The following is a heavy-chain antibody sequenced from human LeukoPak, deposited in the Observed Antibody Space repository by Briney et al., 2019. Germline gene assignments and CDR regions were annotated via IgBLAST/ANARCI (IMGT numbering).Heavy chain of an antibody. CDR1: GFTFSNYA. J-gene: IGHJ4*02. V-gene: IGHV3-23*01. D-gene: IGHD7-27*01. CDR3: GKRGENWGCFDY. Sequence: GGSLRLSCAASGFTFSNYAMSWVRQAPGKGLEWVSTITDSGSSTYYADSVKCRFTISRDNSKNTLYLQMNSLGAEDTDIYYCGKRGENWGCFDYWGQGTLVTVSS. CDR2: ITDSGSST.